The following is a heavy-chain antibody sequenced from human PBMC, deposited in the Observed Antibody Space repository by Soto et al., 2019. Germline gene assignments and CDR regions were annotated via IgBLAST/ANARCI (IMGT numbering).Heavy chain of an antibody. CDR3: ARDPGYSFDY. CDR1: GYTFTSYG. V-gene: IGHV1-18*04. Sequence: QVQLVQSGAEARKLGASVKVSCKASGYTFTSYGVIWVRQAPGQGLEWMGWISAHSGDTKYEERFQGRVTMTTDTSTGTAYMELRNLRSDDTAIYYCARDPGYSFDYWGQGTLVTVSS. CDR2: ISAHSGDT. J-gene: IGHJ4*02.